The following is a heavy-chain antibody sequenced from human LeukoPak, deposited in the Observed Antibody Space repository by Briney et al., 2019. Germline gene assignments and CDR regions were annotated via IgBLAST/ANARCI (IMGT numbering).Heavy chain of an antibody. CDR3: ARHVGYSYGYPDY. V-gene: IGHV4-59*08. J-gene: IGHJ4*02. D-gene: IGHD5-18*01. CDR2: IYYSGST. Sequence: PPETLSLTCTDSGGSLSSYYWSRIRPTPGKGREWFLYIYYSGSTNYNPSLKSRVTISVDTSKSQFSLKLSSVTAADTAVYYCARHVGYSYGYPDYWGQGTLVTVSS. CDR1: GGSLSSYY.